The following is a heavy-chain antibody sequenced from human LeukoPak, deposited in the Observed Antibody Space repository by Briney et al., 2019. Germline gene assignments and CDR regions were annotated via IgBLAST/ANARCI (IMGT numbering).Heavy chain of an antibody. D-gene: IGHD2-15*01. J-gene: IGHJ6*03. CDR1: GFSSSGYG. Sequence: GGSLRLSCAASGFSSSGYGMHWVRQAPGKGLEWVAFIRYDGSNEYYADSVKGQFTISRDKSKNTLSLQMNGLRVEDTAVYYCAKVMPPGRIRFYSYYMDVWGKGTTVTVS. V-gene: IGHV3-30*02. CDR3: AKVMPPGRIRFYSYYMDV. CDR2: IRYDGSNE.